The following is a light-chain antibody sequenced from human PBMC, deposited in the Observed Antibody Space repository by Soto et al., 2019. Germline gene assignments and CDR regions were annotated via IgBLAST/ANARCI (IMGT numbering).Light chain of an antibody. CDR3: AAWEDSLNARGG. V-gene: IGLV1-44*01. CDR2: NDN. Sequence: QSVLTQPPSASGTPGQRVTISCSGSRSNIGSNAVSWYQQLPGTAPKLLIYNDNQRPSGVPDRFSASQSGTSPSLAISGLQSEDEADYYCAAWEDSLNARGGSGGGTKVTVL. J-gene: IGLJ3*02. CDR1: RSNIGSNA.